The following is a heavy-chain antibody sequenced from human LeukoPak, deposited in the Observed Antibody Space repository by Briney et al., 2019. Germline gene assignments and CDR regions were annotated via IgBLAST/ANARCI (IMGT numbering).Heavy chain of an antibody. D-gene: IGHD3-3*01. V-gene: IGHV3-7*01. CDR1: GFTFSSYW. CDR2: IKQDGSEK. CDR3: ARDPGGKYYDFWSGQLPEDGSY. J-gene: IGHJ4*02. Sequence: GGSLRLSCAASGFTFSSYWMSWVRQAPGKGLEWVANIKQDGSEKYYVDSVKGRFTISRDNAKNSLYLQMNSLRAEDTAVYYCARDPGGKYYDFWSGQLPEDGSYWGQGTLVTVSS.